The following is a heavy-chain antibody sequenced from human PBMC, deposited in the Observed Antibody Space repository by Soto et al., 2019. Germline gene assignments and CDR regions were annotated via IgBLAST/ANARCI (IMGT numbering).Heavy chain of an antibody. CDR1: GYTFTSYG. Sequence: ASVKVSCKASGYTFTSYGISWVRQAPGQGLEWMGWISAYNGNTNYAQKLQGRVTMTTDTSTSTAYMELRSLRSDDTAVYYCARDTPTTIWGKTDVYYYYGMDVWGQGTTVTVSS. J-gene: IGHJ6*02. V-gene: IGHV1-18*04. CDR2: ISAYNGNT. CDR3: ARDTPTTIWGKTDVYYYYGMDV. D-gene: IGHD3-16*01.